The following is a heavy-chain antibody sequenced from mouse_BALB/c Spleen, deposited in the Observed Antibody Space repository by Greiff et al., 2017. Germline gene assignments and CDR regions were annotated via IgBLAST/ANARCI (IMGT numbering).Heavy chain of an antibody. CDR1: GFTFSSFG. V-gene: IGHV5-17*02. CDR3: ARGRDFAY. CDR2: ISSGSSTI. J-gene: IGHJ3*01. Sequence: VQRVESGGGLVQPGGSRKLSCAASGFTFSSFGMHWVRQAPEKGLEWVAYISSGSSTIYYADTVKGRFTISRDNPKNTLFLQMTSLRSEDTAMYYCARGRDFAYWGQGTLVTVSA.